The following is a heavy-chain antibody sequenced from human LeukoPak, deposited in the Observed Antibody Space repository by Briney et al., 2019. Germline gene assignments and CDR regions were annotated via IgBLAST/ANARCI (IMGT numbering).Heavy chain of an antibody. CDR2: ISYDGTNK. CDR3: ARYSNGGYFDY. J-gene: IGHJ4*02. Sequence: HPGGSLRLSCAASEFTFRNYPMHWVRQAPGKGLEWVAVISYDGTNKYYADSVKGRFTISRDNSKSTLFLQMNSLRAEDTAVYYCARYSNGGYFDYWGQGTLVTVSS. CDR1: EFTFRNYP. D-gene: IGHD2-15*01. V-gene: IGHV3-30*04.